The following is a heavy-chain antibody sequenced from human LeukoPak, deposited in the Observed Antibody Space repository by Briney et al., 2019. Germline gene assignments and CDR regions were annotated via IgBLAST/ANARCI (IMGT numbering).Heavy chain of an antibody. D-gene: IGHD2-2*01. CDR1: GFTFSSYG. CDR3: AKDEFGYCSSTSCYILDY. V-gene: IGHV3-30*02. CDR2: IRYDGSNK. Sequence: GGSLRLSCAASGFTFSSYGMHWVRQAPGKGLEGVAFIRYDGSNKYYADSVKGRFTISRDNSKNTLYLQMNSLRAEDTAVHYCAKDEFGYCSSTSCYILDYWGQGTLVTVSS. J-gene: IGHJ4*02.